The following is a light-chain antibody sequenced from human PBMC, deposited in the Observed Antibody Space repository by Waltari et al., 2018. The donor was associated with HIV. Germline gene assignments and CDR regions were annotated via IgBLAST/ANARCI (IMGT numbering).Light chain of an antibody. CDR2: EVS. J-gene: IGLJ1*01. CDR1: SSAVGGYNY. Sequence: QSALTQPPSASGSPGQSVTISCTGTSSAVGGYNYVSWYQQHPGKAPKLMIYEVSKRPSGVPDRFFGSKSGNTASLTVSGLQAEDEADYYCSSYAGSNNPYVFGTGTKVTVL. V-gene: IGLV2-8*01. CDR3: SSYAGSNNPYV.